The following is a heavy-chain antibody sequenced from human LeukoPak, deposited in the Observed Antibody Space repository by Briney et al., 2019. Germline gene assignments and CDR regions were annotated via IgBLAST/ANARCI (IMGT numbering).Heavy chain of an antibody. D-gene: IGHD1-14*01. CDR3: ARPDEGAFDI. J-gene: IGHJ3*02. CDR1: GYTFTSYG. CDR2: ISAYSGNT. Sequence: ASVKVSCKASGYTFTSYGISWVRQAPGQGLEWMGWISAYSGNTNYAQKLQGRVTMTTDTSTSTAYMELRSLRSNDTAAYYCARPDEGAFDIWGQGTMVTVSS. V-gene: IGHV1-18*01.